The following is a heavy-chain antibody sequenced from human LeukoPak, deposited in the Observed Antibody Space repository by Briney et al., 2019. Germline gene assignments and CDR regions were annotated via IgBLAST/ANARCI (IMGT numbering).Heavy chain of an antibody. J-gene: IGHJ4*02. Sequence: GGSLRLSCAASGFTFSSYSMNWVRQAPGKGLEWVSSISTSSSYKYYADSLKGRSTISRDNAKNSLYLQMNSLRAEDTAVYYCARHLSGVTGYTYGRGIDYWGQGTLVTVSS. CDR1: GFTFSSYS. CDR3: ARHLSGVTGYTYGRGIDY. D-gene: IGHD5-18*01. V-gene: IGHV3-21*01. CDR2: ISTSSSYK.